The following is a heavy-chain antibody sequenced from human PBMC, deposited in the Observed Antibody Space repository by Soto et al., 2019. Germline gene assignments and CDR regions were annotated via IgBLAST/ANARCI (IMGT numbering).Heavy chain of an antibody. CDR2: IKHDGTET. CDR1: GFSFTNYW. Sequence: EVQLVESGGALVQPGGSLRLSCAASGFSFTNYWMKWVRQAPGKGLEWVANIKHDGTETYYVDSVKGRFTISRDNARNALYLYMNSLRADDTAAYYCAAAYYYDSSGYYYGDDALDIWGQGTMVTVSS. D-gene: IGHD3-22*01. CDR3: AAAYYYDSSGYYYGDDALDI. J-gene: IGHJ3*02. V-gene: IGHV3-7*03.